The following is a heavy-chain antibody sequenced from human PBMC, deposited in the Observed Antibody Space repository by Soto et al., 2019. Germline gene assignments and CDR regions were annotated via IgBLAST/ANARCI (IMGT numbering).Heavy chain of an antibody. V-gene: IGHV4-34*01. D-gene: IGHD2-21*02. CDR2: INHSGST. CDR1: GGSFSGYY. CDR3: ASTGDCYEYGY. Sequence: SETLSLTCAVYGGSFSGYYWSWIRQPPGKGLEWIGEINHSGSTNYNPSLKSRVTISVDKSKNQFSLKLSSVTAADTAVYYCASTGDCYEYGYWGQGTLVTVSS. J-gene: IGHJ4*02.